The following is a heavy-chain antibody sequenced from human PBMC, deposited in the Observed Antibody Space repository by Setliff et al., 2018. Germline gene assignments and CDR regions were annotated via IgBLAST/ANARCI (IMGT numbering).Heavy chain of an antibody. V-gene: IGHV4-31*03. CDR2: IYYSGSTS. D-gene: IGHD6-19*01. CDR1: GGSISSGGYY. J-gene: IGHJ4*02. CDR3: ARGRAGHSGH. Sequence: TSETQSLTCTVSGGSISSGGYYWSWIRQHPGKGLEWIGYIYYSGSTSYYNPSLKSRVTISVDTSKNQFSLKLSSVTAADTAVYYCARGRAGHSGHWGQGTLVTVSS.